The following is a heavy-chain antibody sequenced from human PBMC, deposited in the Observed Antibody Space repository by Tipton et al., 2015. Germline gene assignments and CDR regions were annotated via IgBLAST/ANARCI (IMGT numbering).Heavy chain of an antibody. CDR2: IYYSGDM. Sequence: TLSLTCTVSGGSFSDYYWSWIRQPPGKGLEWIGSIYYSGDMYYNPSLKSRVAMSVDTSNNHFSLRLTSLTASDTAVYYCASLLLYGDYVHGLGYWGRGTLVTVSS. V-gene: IGHV4-39*02. D-gene: IGHD4-17*01. J-gene: IGHJ4*02. CDR3: ASLLLYGDYVHGLGY. CDR1: GGSFSDYY.